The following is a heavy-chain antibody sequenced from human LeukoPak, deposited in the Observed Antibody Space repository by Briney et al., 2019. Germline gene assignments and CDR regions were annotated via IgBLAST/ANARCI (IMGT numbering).Heavy chain of an antibody. CDR1: GYTLSGFY. D-gene: IGHD6-19*01. CDR2: IRPDDGAT. Sequence: ASVKVSCKASGYTLSGFYIHWVRQAPGQGLEWMGRIRPDDGATNYAQKIQGRVTLTRDTSISTSYMELSSLTSDDTAVYFCAREGVVAGSSRGWFDPWGHGTQVTVPS. J-gene: IGHJ5*02. V-gene: IGHV1-2*06. CDR3: AREGVVAGSSRGWFDP.